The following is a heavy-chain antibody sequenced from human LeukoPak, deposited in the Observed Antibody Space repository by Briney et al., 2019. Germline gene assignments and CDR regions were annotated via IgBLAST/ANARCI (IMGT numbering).Heavy chain of an antibody. J-gene: IGHJ4*02. CDR2: IIPIFGTA. CDR1: GGTFSSYA. D-gene: IGHD6-13*01. CDR3: ARAGSSWYFDYFDY. V-gene: IGHV1-69*06. Sequence: SVKVSCKASGGTFSSYAISWVRQAPGQGLEWMGGIIPIFGTANYAQKFQGRVTITADRSTSTAYMELSSLRSEDTAVHYCARAGSSWYFDYFDYWGQGTLVTVSS.